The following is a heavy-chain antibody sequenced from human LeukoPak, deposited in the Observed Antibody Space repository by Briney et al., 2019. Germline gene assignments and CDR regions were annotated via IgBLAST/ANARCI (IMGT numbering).Heavy chain of an antibody. CDR2: ITGSSGTT. CDR3: AKGTAVTPLYYFDY. J-gene: IGHJ4*02. Sequence: GGSLRPSCVASGFTFTNFAMTWVRQPPGKGLEWVSSITGSSGTTYDADSVRGRFTISRDVSKNTLYLQMNGLRAEDTATYYCAKGTAVTPLYYFDYWGQGVLVTVSS. V-gene: IGHV3-23*01. CDR1: GFTFTNFA. D-gene: IGHD4-17*01.